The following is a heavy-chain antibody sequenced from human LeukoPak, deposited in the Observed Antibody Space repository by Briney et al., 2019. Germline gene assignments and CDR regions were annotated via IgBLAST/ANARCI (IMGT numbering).Heavy chain of an antibody. CDR2: TYYRSTWYN. CDR3: ARRLTQYDCFDP. D-gene: IGHD2-2*01. CDR1: GDSVSSNSVT. Sequence: SQTLSLTCAISGDSVSSNSVTWNWLRQSPSRGLEWLGSTYYRSTWYNDYAVAVRGRITVNPDKSKNQFSLHLNSVTPEDTAVYYCARRLTQYDCFDPWGQGILVTVSS. J-gene: IGHJ5*02. V-gene: IGHV6-1*01.